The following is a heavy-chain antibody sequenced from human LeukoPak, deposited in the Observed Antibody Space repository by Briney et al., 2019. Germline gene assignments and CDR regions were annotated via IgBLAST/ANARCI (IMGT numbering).Heavy chain of an antibody. CDR2: ISSSSDYI. V-gene: IGHV3-21*01. J-gene: IGHJ4*02. CDR1: GFPFSVYT. Sequence: GGSLRLSCAASGFPFSVYTMNWVRQAPGKGLEWVSSISSSSDYIYYADSVKGRFTISRDNAKNPLYLQLNSLRAEDTAVYYCARNIGKLAVAADDYWGQGTLVTVSS. CDR3: ARNIGKLAVAADDY. D-gene: IGHD6-19*01.